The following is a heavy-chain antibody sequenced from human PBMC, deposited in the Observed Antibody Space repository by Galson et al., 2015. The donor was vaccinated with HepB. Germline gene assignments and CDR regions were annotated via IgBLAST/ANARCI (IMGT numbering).Heavy chain of an antibody. CDR2: IRSKPYGGTT. Sequence: SLRLSCAVSGLTFGDYAMSWFRQAPGKGLEWVGFIRSKPYGGTTEYAASVKGRFTISRDDSKSIAYLQMNSVKTEDTAVYYCTRGRHDYVWGSYRFTLTFDYWGQGTLVTVSS. J-gene: IGHJ4*02. V-gene: IGHV3-49*03. CDR1: GLTFGDYA. D-gene: IGHD3-16*02. CDR3: TRGRHDYVWGSYRFTLTFDY.